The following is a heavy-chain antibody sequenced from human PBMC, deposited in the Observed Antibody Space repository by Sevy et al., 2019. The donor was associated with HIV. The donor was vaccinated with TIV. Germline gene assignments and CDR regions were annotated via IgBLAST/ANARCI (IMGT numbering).Heavy chain of an antibody. J-gene: IGHJ4*02. V-gene: IGHV4-38-2*01. D-gene: IGHD3-22*01. Sequence: SETLSLTCAVSGFSITTAYYWGWIRQPPGKGPEWIGSLYHSGSTSFNPSLKSRVTISVDTSKNHFSLKLSSVTAADTAVYYCARGDYCDTSGYYSYYFGSWGQGTLVTVSS. CDR2: LYHSGST. CDR1: GFSITTAYY. CDR3: ARGDYCDTSGYYSYYFGS.